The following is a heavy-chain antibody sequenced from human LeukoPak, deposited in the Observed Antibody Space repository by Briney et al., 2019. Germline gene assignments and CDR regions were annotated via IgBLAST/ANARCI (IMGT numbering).Heavy chain of an antibody. V-gene: IGHV4-61*02. J-gene: IGHJ5*02. CDR3: ARAGSSGWWGVDNWFDP. CDR2: IYTSGST. CDR1: GGSISSGSYY. Sequence: PSETLSLTCTVSGGSISSGSYYWSWIRQPAGKGLEWIGCIYTSGSTNYNPSLKSRVTISVDTSKNQFSLKLSSVTAADTAVYYCARAGSSGWWGVDNWFDPWGQGTLVTVSS. D-gene: IGHD6-19*01.